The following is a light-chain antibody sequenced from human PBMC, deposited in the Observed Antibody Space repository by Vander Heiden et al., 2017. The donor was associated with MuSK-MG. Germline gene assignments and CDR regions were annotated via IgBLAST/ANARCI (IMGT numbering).Light chain of an antibody. CDR1: QSVSNK. J-gene: IGKJ4*01. CDR3: QQGKNWPPIT. V-gene: IGKV3-15*01. Sequence: EIVMTQSPATLSVSPGERATLSCRASQSVSNKLAWYQQKPGQAPRLLIYDASTRATGIPARFSGSGYGTEFTLTISSRQSEDFAVYYCQQGKNWPPITFSGGTKVEI. CDR2: DAS.